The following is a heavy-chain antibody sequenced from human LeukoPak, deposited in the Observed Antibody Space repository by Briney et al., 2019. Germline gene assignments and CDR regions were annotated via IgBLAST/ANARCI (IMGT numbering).Heavy chain of an antibody. D-gene: IGHD5-18*01. J-gene: IGHJ4*02. CDR2: INHSGST. CDR3: ARARGGYSYGYHY. V-gene: IGHV4-34*01. CDR1: GGSFSGYY. Sequence: PSETLSLTCAVYGGSFSGYYWSWIRQPPGKGLEWIGEINHSGSTNYNPSLKSRVTISVDTSKNQFFLKLSSVTATDTAVYYCARARGGYSYGYHYWGQGTLVTVSS.